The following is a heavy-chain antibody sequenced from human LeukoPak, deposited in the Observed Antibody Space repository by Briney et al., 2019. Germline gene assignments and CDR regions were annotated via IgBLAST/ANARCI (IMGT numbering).Heavy chain of an antibody. V-gene: IGHV1-2*02. D-gene: IGHD6-6*01. CDR1: GYTFTGYY. CDR3: ARAHIAARLPFDY. Sequence: ASVKVSCKASGYTFTGYYMHWVRQAPGQGPEWMGWINPNSGGTNYAQKFQGRVTMTRDTSISTAYMELSRLRSDDTAVYYCARAHIAARLPFDYWGQGTLVTVSS. J-gene: IGHJ4*02. CDR2: INPNSGGT.